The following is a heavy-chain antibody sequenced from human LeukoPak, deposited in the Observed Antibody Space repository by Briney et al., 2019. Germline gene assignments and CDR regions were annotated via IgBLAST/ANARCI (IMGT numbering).Heavy chain of an antibody. CDR3: ARTYYDYVWGSYRYRGNWFDH. D-gene: IGHD3-16*02. V-gene: IGHV4-34*01. CDR1: GGSFSGYY. Sequence: SETLSLTCAVYGGSFSGYYWSWIRQPPGKGLEWIGEINHSGSTNYNPSLKSRVTISVDTSKNQFSLKLSSVTAADTAVYYCARTYYDYVWGSYRYRGNWFDHWGQGTLVTVSS. J-gene: IGHJ5*02. CDR2: INHSGST.